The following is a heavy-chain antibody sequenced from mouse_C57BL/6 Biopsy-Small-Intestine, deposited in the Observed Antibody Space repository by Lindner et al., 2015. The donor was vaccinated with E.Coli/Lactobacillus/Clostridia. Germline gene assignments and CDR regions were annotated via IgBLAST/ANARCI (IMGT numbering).Heavy chain of an antibody. V-gene: IGHV1-82*01. CDR2: IYPGDGDT. CDR1: GYAFSSSW. CDR3: AGTRIYYGDLPFDY. Sequence: VQLQESGPELVKPGASVKISCKASGYAFSSSWMNWVKQRPGKGLEWIGRIYPGDGDTNYNGKFKGKATLTADKSSSTAYMQLSSLTSEDSAVYFCAGTRIYYGDLPFDYWGQGTTLTVSS. J-gene: IGHJ2*01. D-gene: IGHD2-13*01.